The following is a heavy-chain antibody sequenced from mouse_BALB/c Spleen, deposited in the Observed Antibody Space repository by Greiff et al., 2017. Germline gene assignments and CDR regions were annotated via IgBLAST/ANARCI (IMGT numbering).Heavy chain of an antibody. CDR2: ISSGGSYT. V-gene: IGHV5-6*01. CDR3: GGRGVREYLAY. D-gene: IGHD5-1*01. CDR1: GFTFTSYG. J-gene: IGHJ3*01. Sequence: EVQVVESGGDLVKPGGSLKLSCAASGFTFTSYGMSWVRQTPDKRLEWVATISSGGSYTYYPDSVKGRFTISRDNATNTLYLQMSSLKSEDAAMYYCGGRGVREYLAYWGQGTLVTVSA.